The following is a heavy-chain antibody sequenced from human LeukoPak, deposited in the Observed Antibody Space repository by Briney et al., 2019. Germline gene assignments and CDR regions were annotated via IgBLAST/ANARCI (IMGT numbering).Heavy chain of an antibody. Sequence: GGSLRISRAATGFTFSSYGMHCVRRTRGKGLEWVAFIRYDGSNKYYAESVKGRFTFSRDNSKNTLYLQMNSLRAEDTAVYYCAKGGGYYDYVWGSYRYRVGDYWGQGTLVTVSS. J-gene: IGHJ4*02. D-gene: IGHD3-16*02. CDR1: GFTFSSYG. CDR3: AKGGGYYDYVWGSYRYRVGDY. V-gene: IGHV3-30*02. CDR2: IRYDGSNK.